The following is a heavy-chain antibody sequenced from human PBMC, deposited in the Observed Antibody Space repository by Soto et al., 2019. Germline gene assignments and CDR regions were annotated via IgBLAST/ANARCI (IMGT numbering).Heavy chain of an antibody. V-gene: IGHV3-11*01. D-gene: IGHD6-13*01. CDR1: GFTFSDYY. CDR2: ISSSSSTI. CDR3: ARDRSSWYFDY. Sequence: GGSLRLSCAASGFTFSDYYMSWIRQAPGKGLEWVSYISSSSSTIYYADSVKGRFTISRDNAKNSLYLQMNSLRAEDTAVYYCARDRSSWYFDYWGQGTLVTVSS. J-gene: IGHJ4*02.